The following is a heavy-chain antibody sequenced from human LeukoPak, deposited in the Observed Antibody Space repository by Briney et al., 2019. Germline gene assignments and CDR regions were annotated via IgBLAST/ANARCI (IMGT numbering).Heavy chain of an antibody. D-gene: IGHD6-19*01. J-gene: IGHJ4*02. Sequence: RLSCAASGFTFSSYWMSWVRQAPGKGLEWVANIKQDGSEKYYVDSVKGRFTISRDNAKNSLYLQMNSLRAGDTAVYYCARVSSLIAVAGTFDYWGQGTLVTVSS. V-gene: IGHV3-7*01. CDR2: IKQDGSEK. CDR1: GFTFSSYW. CDR3: ARVSSLIAVAGTFDY.